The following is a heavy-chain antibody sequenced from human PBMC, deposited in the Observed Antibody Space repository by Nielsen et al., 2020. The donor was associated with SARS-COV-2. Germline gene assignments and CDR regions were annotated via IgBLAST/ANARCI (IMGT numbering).Heavy chain of an antibody. CDR1: GDSIRNSRYY. CDR2: IHYTGSA. CDR3: VRDTLAHGLDV. V-gene: IGHV4-31*03. J-gene: IGHJ6*02. Sequence: SDTLSSTVSVSGDSIRNSRYYWTWVRQPPGRGPEWIGNIHYTGSANYSPSLKSRLSMSLEASRNQFSLSVKSMTAADSAEYYCVRDTLAHGLDVWGQGITVTVSS.